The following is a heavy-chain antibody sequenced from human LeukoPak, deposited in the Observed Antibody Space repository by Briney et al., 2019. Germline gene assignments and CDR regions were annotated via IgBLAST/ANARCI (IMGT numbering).Heavy chain of an antibody. V-gene: IGHV4-4*02. J-gene: IGHJ4*02. CDR2: IYHSGNT. CDR1: AGSISSNNW. D-gene: IGHD6-25*01. Sequence: SETLSLTCAVSAGSISSNNWWRRVRQPPGKGLEWIREIYHSGNTNYNPSLKSKVTISVDKSNNQISLKLSSVTAADTAVYYCARNGNGYYFDYWGQGTLVTVSS. CDR3: ARNGNGYYFDY.